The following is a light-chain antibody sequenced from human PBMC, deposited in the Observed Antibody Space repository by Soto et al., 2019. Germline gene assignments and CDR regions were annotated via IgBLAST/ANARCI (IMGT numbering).Light chain of an antibody. J-gene: IGKJ2*01. CDR3: QQSYSITIFT. CDR2: AAS. CDR1: QTISNY. V-gene: IGKV1-39*01. Sequence: DIQMTQSPSSLSASVGDRVTITCRAGQTISNYLNWYQHKPGKAPKLLIYAASNLDRGVPARFSGGGSGTDFTLTISGLQPEDFATYFCQQSYSITIFTFGQGTKVDIK.